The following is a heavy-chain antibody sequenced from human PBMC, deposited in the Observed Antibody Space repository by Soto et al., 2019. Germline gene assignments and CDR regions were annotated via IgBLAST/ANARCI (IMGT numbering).Heavy chain of an antibody. D-gene: IGHD2-21*02. Sequence: LSLTCTVSGASIRSTDYYWSWIRQAPGKGLEWIGYVYYTGSTYYNPSLMSRLTISVDTSKNQFSLKLTSVTAAETAVYYCVRTAREGAVAPHWFDRWGQGTQVTVSS. J-gene: IGHJ5*02. CDR1: GASIRSTDYY. CDR2: VYYTGST. CDR3: VRTAREGAVAPHWFDR. V-gene: IGHV4-30-4*01.